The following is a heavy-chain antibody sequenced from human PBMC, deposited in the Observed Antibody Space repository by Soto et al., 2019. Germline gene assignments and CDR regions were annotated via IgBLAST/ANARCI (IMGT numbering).Heavy chain of an antibody. J-gene: IGHJ6*02. CDR3: ARAGIIGYDFSPYYYYGMDV. CDR2: IYYSGST. CDR1: GGSISSYY. Sequence: PSETLSLTCTVSGGSISSYYWSWIRQPPGKGLEWIGYIYYSGSTNYNPSLKSRVTISVDTSKNQFSLKLSSVTAADTAVYYCARAGIIGYDFSPYYYYGMDVWGQGTTVTVS. D-gene: IGHD3-3*01. V-gene: IGHV4-59*01.